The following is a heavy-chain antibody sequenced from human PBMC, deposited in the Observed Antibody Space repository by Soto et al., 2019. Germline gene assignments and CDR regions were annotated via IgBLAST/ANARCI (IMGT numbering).Heavy chain of an antibody. J-gene: IGHJ4*02. Sequence: GASVKVSCKASGFTFTSSAMQWVRQARGQRLEWIGWIVVCSGNTNYAQKFQERVTITRDMSTSTAYMELSSLRSEDTAVYYCAATVYKWNDPAYWGQGTLVTVSS. D-gene: IGHD1-20*01. CDR1: GFTFTSSA. CDR2: IVVCSGNT. V-gene: IGHV1-58*02. CDR3: AATVYKWNDPAY.